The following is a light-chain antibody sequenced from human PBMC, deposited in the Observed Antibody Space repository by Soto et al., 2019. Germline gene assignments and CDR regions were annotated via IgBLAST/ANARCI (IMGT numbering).Light chain of an antibody. J-gene: IGKJ1*01. Sequence: DIQLTQSPSTLSASVGDRVTITCRASQTITNLLAWFQQKPGKAPEILIYKASSLQSGVPSRFSGSGSGTEFTLTISSLQPDDSANYYCLQYYDYRTFGQRTKVDIK. V-gene: IGKV1-5*03. CDR3: LQYYDYRT. CDR1: QTITNL. CDR2: KAS.